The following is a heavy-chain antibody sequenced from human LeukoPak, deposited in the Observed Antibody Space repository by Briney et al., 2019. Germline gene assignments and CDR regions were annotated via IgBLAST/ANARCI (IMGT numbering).Heavy chain of an antibody. CDR2: ISSSGST. V-gene: IGHV4-61*02. CDR1: GDSISSGDYY. D-gene: IGHD3-10*01. CDR3: ARHPNMVRGVITAVYLDY. Sequence: PSETLSLTCTVSGDSISSGDYYWSWIRQPAGKGLEWIGRISSSGSTNYNPSLKSRVTISVDTSKNQFSLKLRSVTAADTAVYYCARHPNMVRGVITAVYLDYWGQGTLVTVSS. J-gene: IGHJ4*02.